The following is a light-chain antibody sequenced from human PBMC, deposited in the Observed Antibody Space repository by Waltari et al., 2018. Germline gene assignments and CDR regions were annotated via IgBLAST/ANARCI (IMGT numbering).Light chain of an antibody. CDR1: QSINNN. V-gene: IGKV3-15*01. CDR2: DTS. CDR3: QQYNNWPWT. J-gene: IGKJ1*01. Sequence: EIVMLQSPATLSVSPGDRATLSCRASQSINNNLAWYQQKPGQAPRLLIYDTSTRATGIPARFGGSGSGTEFTVTISSLQSEDFAIYHCQQYNNWPWTFGQGTKVEV.